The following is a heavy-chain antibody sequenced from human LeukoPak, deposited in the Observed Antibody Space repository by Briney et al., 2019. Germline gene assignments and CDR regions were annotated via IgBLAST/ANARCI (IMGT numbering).Heavy chain of an antibody. V-gene: IGHV4-39*01. CDR3: ARLKLRGYGGRRFDY. CDR2: IYYSGST. D-gene: IGHD6-25*01. Sequence: SETLSLTCTVSGGSISSSSYYWGWIRQPPGKGLEWIGSIYYSGSTYYNPSLKSRVTISVDTSKNQFSLKLSSVTAADTAVYYCARLKLRGYGGRRFDYWGQGTLVTVSS. J-gene: IGHJ4*02. CDR1: GGSISSSSYY.